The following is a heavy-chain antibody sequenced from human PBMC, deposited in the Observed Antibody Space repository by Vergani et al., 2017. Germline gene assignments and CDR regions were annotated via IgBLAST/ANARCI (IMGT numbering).Heavy chain of an antibody. Sequence: QVQLQESGPGLVKPSETLSLTCTVSGGSISSYYWSWIRQPPGKGLEWIGYIYYSGSTNYHPSLKSRVTISVDTSKNQFSLKLSSVTAADTAVYYCARDARITMVQESYYYYYYVDVWGKGTTVTVSS. V-gene: IGHV4-59*01. CDR1: GGSISSYY. D-gene: IGHD3-10*01. CDR2: IYYSGST. J-gene: IGHJ6*03. CDR3: ARDARITMVQESYYYYYYVDV.